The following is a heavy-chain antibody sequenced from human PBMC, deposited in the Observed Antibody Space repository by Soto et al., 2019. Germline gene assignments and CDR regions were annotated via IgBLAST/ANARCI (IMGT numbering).Heavy chain of an antibody. Sequence: TLSPTCAVSGGSFTSNNWWTWVRQPPGQGLEWIGEIYRTGSTNYNPSLKSRVTISLDKPENQFSLKVTSLTAADTAVYYCASRDPGTSVDYWGQGTLVTVSS. CDR1: GGSFTSNNW. CDR2: IYRTGST. CDR3: ASRDPGTSVDY. D-gene: IGHD1-7*01. J-gene: IGHJ4*02. V-gene: IGHV4-4*02.